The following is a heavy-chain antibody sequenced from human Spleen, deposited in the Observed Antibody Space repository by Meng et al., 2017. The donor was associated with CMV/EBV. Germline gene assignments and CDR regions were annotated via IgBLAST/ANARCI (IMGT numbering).Heavy chain of an antibody. CDR2: ISSSSSTI. CDR3: ARDDYYYGMDV. CDR1: GFTFSSYS. V-gene: IGHV3-48*04. Sequence: GESLKISCAASGFTFSSYSMNWVRQAPGKGLEWVSYISSSSSTIYYADSKKGRFTISRDNAKNSLYLQMNSLRAEDTAVYYCARDDYYYGMDVWGQGTTVTVSS. J-gene: IGHJ6*02.